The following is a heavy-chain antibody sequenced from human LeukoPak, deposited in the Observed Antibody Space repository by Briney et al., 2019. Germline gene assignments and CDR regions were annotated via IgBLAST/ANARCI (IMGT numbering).Heavy chain of an antibody. CDR3: TRVSSSSDYFDY. CDR1: GFSFSNYW. D-gene: IGHD6-6*01. J-gene: IGHJ4*02. Sequence: GGSLRLSCAGSGFSFSNYWMHWVRQAPGKGLVRVSRFNSDGSSISYADSVKGRFTVSRDNAKNTLYLHMDSLRAEDTAVYYCTRVSSSSDYFDYWGQGTLVTVSS. CDR2: FNSDGSSI. V-gene: IGHV3-74*01.